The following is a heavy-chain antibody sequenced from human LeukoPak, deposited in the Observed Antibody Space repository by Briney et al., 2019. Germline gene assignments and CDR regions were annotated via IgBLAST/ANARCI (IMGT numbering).Heavy chain of an antibody. CDR2: ISYDGSNK. D-gene: IGHD3-22*01. V-gene: IGHV3-30-3*01. J-gene: IGHJ3*02. Sequence: GGSLRLSCAASGFTFSSYWMPWVRQAPGKGLEWVAVISYDGSNKYYADSVKGRFTISRDNSKNTLYLQMNSLRAEDTAVYYCARVRMIVVVSPPGDAFDIWGQGTMVTVSS. CDR1: GFTFSSYW. CDR3: ARVRMIVVVSPPGDAFDI.